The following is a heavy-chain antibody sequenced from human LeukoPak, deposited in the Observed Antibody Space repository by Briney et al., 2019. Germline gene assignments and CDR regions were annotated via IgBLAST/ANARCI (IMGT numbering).Heavy chain of an antibody. J-gene: IGHJ4*02. V-gene: IGHV3-23*01. D-gene: IGHD2-15*01. CDR3: AKDGRVVVAAMDY. CDR1: GFTFSSYG. CDR2: ISGSGGST. Sequence: PGGSLRLSCAAAGFTFSSYGMSWVRQAPGKGLEWVSAISGSGGSTYYADSVKGRFTIARDNSKNTLYRQMNSLRAEDTAVYYCAKDGRVVVAAMDYWGQGTLVTVSS.